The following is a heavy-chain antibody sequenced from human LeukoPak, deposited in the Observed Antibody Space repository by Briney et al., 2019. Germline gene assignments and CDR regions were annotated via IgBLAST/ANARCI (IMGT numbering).Heavy chain of an antibody. CDR1: GGSISSYY. CDR2: IYTSGST. D-gene: IGHD2-15*01. CDR3: ARDLYRSGNPYCSGGSCYRESTDDAFDI. Sequence: SETLSLTCTVSGGSISSYYWSWIRQPAWKGLEWIGRIYTSGSTNYNPSLKSRVTMSVDTSKNQFSLKLSSVTAADTAVYYCARDLYRSGNPYCSGGSCYRESTDDAFDIWGQGTMVTVSS. J-gene: IGHJ3*02. V-gene: IGHV4-4*07.